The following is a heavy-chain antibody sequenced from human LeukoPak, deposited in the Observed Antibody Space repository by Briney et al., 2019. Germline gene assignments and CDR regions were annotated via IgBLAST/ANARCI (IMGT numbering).Heavy chain of an antibody. CDR1: GFTFSSYW. V-gene: IGHV3-7*03. CDR2: IKQDGSEK. Sequence: PGGSLRLSCAASGFTFSSYWMSWVRPAPGKGLEWVANIKQDGSEKYYVDSVKGRFTISRDNAKNSLYLQMKSLRAEDTAISYWAKDPFFDYWGQGTLVTVSS. CDR3: AKDPFFDY. J-gene: IGHJ4*02.